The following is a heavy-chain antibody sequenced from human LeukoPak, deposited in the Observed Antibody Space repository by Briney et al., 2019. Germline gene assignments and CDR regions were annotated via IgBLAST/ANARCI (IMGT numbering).Heavy chain of an antibody. D-gene: IGHD3-22*01. Sequence: ASVKVSCKASGYTFTSYGISWVRQAPGQGLEWVGWISAYNGNTNYAQKLQGRVTMTTDTSTSTAYMELRSLRSDDTAVYYCARGGYYYDSSGPFDYWGQGTLVTVSS. CDR3: ARGGYYYDSSGPFDY. V-gene: IGHV1-18*01. J-gene: IGHJ4*02. CDR1: GYTFTSYG. CDR2: ISAYNGNT.